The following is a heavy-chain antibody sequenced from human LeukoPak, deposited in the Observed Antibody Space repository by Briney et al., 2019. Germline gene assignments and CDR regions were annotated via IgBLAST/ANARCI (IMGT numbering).Heavy chain of an antibody. CDR3: ARDEAVVTSRTPRDYYYMDV. CDR1: GYTFTGYY. CDR2: IIPIFGTA. J-gene: IGHJ6*03. V-gene: IGHV1-69*05. D-gene: IGHD2-21*02. Sequence: GASVKVSCKASGYTFTGYYMHWVRQAPGQGLEWMGGIIPIFGTANYAQKFQGRVTITTDESTSTAYMELSSLRSEDTAVYYCARDEAVVTSRTPRDYYYMDVWGKGTTVTVSS.